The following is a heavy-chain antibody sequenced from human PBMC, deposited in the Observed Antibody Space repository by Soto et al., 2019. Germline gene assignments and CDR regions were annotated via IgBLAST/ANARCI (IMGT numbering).Heavy chain of an antibody. V-gene: IGHV3-74*01. CDR2: INSDGSTT. J-gene: IGHJ4*02. D-gene: IGHD6-19*01. CDR3: TRDMAVAATGGGDY. CDR1: GLTFNSYW. Sequence: EVQLVESGGALVQPGGSLRISCAASGLTFNSYWMHWVRQAPGKGLVWVSRINSDGSTTTYADSVKGRFTISRDSAKNTLYLPMNSLRAEDTAVYYCTRDMAVAATGGGDYWGRGTLVTVSS.